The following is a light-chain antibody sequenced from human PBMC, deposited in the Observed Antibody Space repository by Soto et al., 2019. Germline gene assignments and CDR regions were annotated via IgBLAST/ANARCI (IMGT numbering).Light chain of an antibody. CDR3: HHYATSSRT. CDR2: AAS. CDR1: QSVSSY. V-gene: IGKV3-20*01. J-gene: IGKJ1*01. Sequence: EIVLTQSPATLSLSPGERATLSCRASQSVSSYLAWYQQKPGQAPRLLIYAASSRATGIPNRFSGSGSGTDFTLSISGLEPEDFAVYYCHHYATSSRTFGQGTKVDIK.